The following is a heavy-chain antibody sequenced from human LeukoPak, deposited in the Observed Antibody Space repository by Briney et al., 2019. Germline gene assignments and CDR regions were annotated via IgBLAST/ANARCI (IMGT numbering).Heavy chain of an antibody. D-gene: IGHD3-10*01. CDR3: AINDGSGSYYKSDY. J-gene: IGHJ4*02. CDR2: IDQSGST. CDR1: GGSFSGYY. Sequence: SETLSLTCAVYGGSFSGYYWSWIRQPPGKRLEWIGEIDQSGSTNYNPSLKSRVTITIDTSNYQFSLKVTPVAAEDAALYYRAINDGSGSYYKSDYWGQGTLVTVSS. V-gene: IGHV4-34*01.